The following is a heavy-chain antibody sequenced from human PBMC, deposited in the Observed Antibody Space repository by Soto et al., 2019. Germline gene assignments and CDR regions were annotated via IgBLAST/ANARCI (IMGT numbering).Heavy chain of an antibody. D-gene: IGHD3-3*01. CDR2: MNPNSGST. CDR1: GYTFTSYD. Sequence: WASVKVSCKASGYTFTSYDINWVRQATGQGREWMGWMNPNSGSTSYAQKLQVRVTMTRNTSRSTAYLELRSLRSDDTAVYYGSVDPYDVWSDYWGQGTLVTVCS. J-gene: IGHJ4*02. CDR3: SVDPYDVWSDY. V-gene: IGHV1-8*01.